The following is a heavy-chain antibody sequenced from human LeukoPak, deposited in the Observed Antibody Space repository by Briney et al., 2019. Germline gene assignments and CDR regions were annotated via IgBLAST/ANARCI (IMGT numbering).Heavy chain of an antibody. Sequence: GGSLRLSWAASGFTFSSYAMNWVRQAPGKGLEWVSGISASGGSTYYADSVEGRFTISRDNSKSTLYLQVNSLRAEDTALYYCAKVAFGVREGYYYGMDVWGQGTTVTVSS. CDR2: ISASGGST. V-gene: IGHV3-23*01. CDR1: GFTFSSYA. D-gene: IGHD3-16*01. CDR3: AKVAFGVREGYYYGMDV. J-gene: IGHJ6*02.